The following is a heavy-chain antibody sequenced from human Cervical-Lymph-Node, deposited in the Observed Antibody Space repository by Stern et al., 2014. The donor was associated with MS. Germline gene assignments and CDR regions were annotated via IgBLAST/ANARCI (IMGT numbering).Heavy chain of an antibody. CDR3: ARGSRAGYNYRFGLHDAYDV. CDR1: GFTISSNY. J-gene: IGHJ3*01. D-gene: IGHD5-24*01. V-gene: IGHV3-53*01. CDR2: IDSDGKT. Sequence: EVQLVESGGGLIQPGGSLRLSCAASGFTISSNYMTWVRQAPGKGLEWVSVIDSDGKTYHADSVKGRFTLSRDSSKNMLFLQMNRLRAEDTAVYYCARGSRAGYNYRFGLHDAYDVWGQGTMVTVSS.